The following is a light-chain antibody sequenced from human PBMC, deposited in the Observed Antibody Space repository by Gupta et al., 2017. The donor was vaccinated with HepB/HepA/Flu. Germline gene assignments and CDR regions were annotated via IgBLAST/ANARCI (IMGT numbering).Light chain of an antibody. CDR3: QQYNNWPLT. CDR1: QSVSST. V-gene: IGKV3-15*01. CDR2: GAS. Sequence: EIVMTQSPATLSVSPGERATLSCRASQSVSSTLAWYQQKPGQAPRLLIYGASTRATGIPARFSGSGSGTXFTLTIXSLQSEDFAVYYCQQYNNWPLTFGXGTKVEIK. J-gene: IGKJ4*01.